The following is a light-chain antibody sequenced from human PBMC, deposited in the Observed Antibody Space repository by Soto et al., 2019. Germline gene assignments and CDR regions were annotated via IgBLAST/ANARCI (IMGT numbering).Light chain of an antibody. CDR2: DAF. V-gene: IGKV1-17*01. J-gene: IGKJ1*01. CDR3: LQHNTYPVT. Sequence: DIQMTQSPSSLSASVGDRVTITCRASQDIRNDLGWFQQKPGRAPKRLIYDAFILQSGVPSRFSGSGSGTGFTLTISSLQSEDFATYYCLQHNTYPVTFGQGTTVEIK. CDR1: QDIRND.